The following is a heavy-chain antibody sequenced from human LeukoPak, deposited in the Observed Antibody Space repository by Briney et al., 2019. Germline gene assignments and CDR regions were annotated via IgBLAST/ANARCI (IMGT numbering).Heavy chain of an antibody. CDR3: AGGVARTGGFYFDY. D-gene: IGHD3-16*01. Sequence: SETLSLTCSVSGGSISSYYWSWIRQPPGKGLEWIGYIYYRGSTNYNPSLKSRVTISVDTSKNQFSLKLSSVTAADTAVYYCAGGVARTGGFYFDYWGQGTLVTVSS. CDR2: IYYRGST. CDR1: GGSISSYY. V-gene: IGHV4-59*01. J-gene: IGHJ4*02.